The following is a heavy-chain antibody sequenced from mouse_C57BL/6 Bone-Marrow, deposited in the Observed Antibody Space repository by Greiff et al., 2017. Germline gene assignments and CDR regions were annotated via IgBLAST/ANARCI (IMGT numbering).Heavy chain of an antibody. CDR2: IDPNSGGT. CDR3: ARREVDYFDV. Sequence: QVQLKQPGAELVKPGASVKLSCKASGYTFTSYWMHWVKQRPGRGLEWIGRIDPNSGGTKYNEKFKSKATLTVDKPSSTAYLQLSRLTSEDSAVYYCARREVDYFDVWGTGTTVTVSS. D-gene: IGHD1-1*01. V-gene: IGHV1-72*01. CDR1: GYTFTSYW. J-gene: IGHJ1*03.